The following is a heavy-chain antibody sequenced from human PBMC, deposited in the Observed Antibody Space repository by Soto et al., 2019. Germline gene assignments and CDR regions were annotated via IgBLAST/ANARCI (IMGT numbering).Heavy chain of an antibody. V-gene: IGHV1-46*01. Sequence: ASVKVSCKASGDSVSNDYLHWVRQAPGQGFEWLGLISPFGCATAYAQRFKGRVTVTMDKSSTSFYLELSSLRSDDTAVYYCAKGRGGKTVANFGMDVWCQGTTVTVSS. CDR1: GDSVSNDY. CDR3: AKGRGGKTVANFGMDV. J-gene: IGHJ6*02. CDR2: ISPFGCAT. D-gene: IGHD3-16*01.